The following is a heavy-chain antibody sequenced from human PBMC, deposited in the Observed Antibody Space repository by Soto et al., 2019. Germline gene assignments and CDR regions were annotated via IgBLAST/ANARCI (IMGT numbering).Heavy chain of an antibody. J-gene: IGHJ4*02. CDR3: ARSEQLVRELDY. Sequence: SVKVSCKASGGTFSSYAISWVRQAPGQGLEWMGWIIPIFGTANYAQKFQGRVTITADESTSTAYMELSTLRSEDTAVYYCARSEQLVRELDYWGQGTLVNVSS. CDR2: IIPIFGTA. CDR1: GGTFSSYA. D-gene: IGHD6-6*01. V-gene: IGHV1-69*13.